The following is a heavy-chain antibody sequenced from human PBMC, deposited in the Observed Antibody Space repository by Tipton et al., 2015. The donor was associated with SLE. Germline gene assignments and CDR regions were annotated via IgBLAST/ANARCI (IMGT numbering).Heavy chain of an antibody. J-gene: IGHJ4*02. CDR2: INHSGSI. Sequence: TLSLTCTVFGDSFSYYHWSWICQTPGTGLEWIGEINHSGSITYNPSLESRVIILVDTTKKHFSLKLSSLTAADTAVYYCARQGYRSVFGYWAQGTLVTISS. V-gene: IGHV4-34*01. CDR3: ARQGYRSVFGY. D-gene: IGHD3-10*01. CDR1: GDSFSYYH.